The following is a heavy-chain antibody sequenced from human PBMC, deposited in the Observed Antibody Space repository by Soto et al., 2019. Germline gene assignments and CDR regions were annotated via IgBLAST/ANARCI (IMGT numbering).Heavy chain of an antibody. V-gene: IGHV1-18*04. Sequence: ASVKVSCKASGYTFTSYGISWVRQAPGQGLEWMGWISAYNGNTNYAQKLQGRVTMTTDTSTSTAYMELRSLRSDDTAVYYCARAAITIFGVVIMRYFDYWGQGTLVTVSS. J-gene: IGHJ4*02. CDR1: GYTFTSYG. D-gene: IGHD3-3*01. CDR3: ARAAITIFGVVIMRYFDY. CDR2: ISAYNGNT.